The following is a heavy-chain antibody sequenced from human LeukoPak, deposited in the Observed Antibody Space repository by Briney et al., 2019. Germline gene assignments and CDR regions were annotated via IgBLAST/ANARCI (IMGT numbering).Heavy chain of an antibody. V-gene: IGHV1-24*01. J-gene: IGHJ4*02. Sequence: ASVKVSCKASGYTFTSYGISWVRQAPGQGLEWMGGFDPEDGETIYAQKFQGRVTMTEDTSTDTAYMELSSLRSEDTAVYYCATDHNWNWRGPYYFDYWGQGTLVTVSS. CDR2: FDPEDGET. CDR1: GYTFTSYG. CDR3: ATDHNWNWRGPYYFDY. D-gene: IGHD1-1*01.